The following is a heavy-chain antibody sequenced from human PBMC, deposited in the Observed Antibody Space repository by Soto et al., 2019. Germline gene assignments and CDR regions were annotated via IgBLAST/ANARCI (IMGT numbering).Heavy chain of an antibody. J-gene: IGHJ6*02. V-gene: IGHV4-34*09. CDR1: GGPFRGSD. D-gene: IGHD3-22*01. Sequence: PSDPLSLTSAAYGGPFRGSDLTWIRHPPDTGLEWIGEINHSGSTNYNPSLKSRVTISIDTSKNQFSLKLSSVTAADTAVYYCAREGMNYNDSSGYWVRNGMDVWGQGTTVT. CDR2: INHSGST. CDR3: AREGMNYNDSSGYWVRNGMDV.